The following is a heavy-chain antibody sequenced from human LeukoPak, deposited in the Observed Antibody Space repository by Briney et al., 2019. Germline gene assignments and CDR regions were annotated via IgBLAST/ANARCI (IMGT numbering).Heavy chain of an antibody. V-gene: IGHV3-74*01. CDR3: ASDSPYYGMDV. J-gene: IGHJ6*02. CDR1: GFPFSSYW. CDR2: INSDGSAT. Sequence: GGSLRLSCAASGFPFSSYWMHWVRQVPGKGLLWVSRINSDGSATIYADSVRGRFTISRDNAKNTLYLQMSGLRVEDSAVYHCASDSPYYGMDVWGQGTTVTVSS.